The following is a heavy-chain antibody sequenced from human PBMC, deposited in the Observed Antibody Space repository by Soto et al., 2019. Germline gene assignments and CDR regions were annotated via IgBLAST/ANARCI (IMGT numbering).Heavy chain of an antibody. D-gene: IGHD2-2*01. CDR1: GYTFSNYG. CDR3: ARVVPGAEAWFGP. Sequence: QVQLVQSGGEVKRPGASVKVSCKTSGYTFSNYGITWVRQAPGPPLEWLGWISLYSDGTNYAQKFQGRVSMTAATSTPTAYMELRMPRSADTAVYYCARVVPGAEAWFGPWGQGTLGTVSS. V-gene: IGHV1-18*01. CDR2: ISLYSDGT. J-gene: IGHJ5*02.